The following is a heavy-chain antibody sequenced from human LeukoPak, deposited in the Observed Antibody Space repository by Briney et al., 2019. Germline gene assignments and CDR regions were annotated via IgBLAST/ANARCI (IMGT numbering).Heavy chain of an antibody. CDR2: INTDTGTP. CDR3: ARAAYCTGGTCYNWFDP. D-gene: IGHD2-8*02. Sequence: ASVKVSCKASGYTFTSYAMNWLRQAPGQGLEWMGWINTDTGTPTYPQDFTGRFVFSLDTSVNTAYLQIDSLKAEDTAIYYCARAAYCTGGTCYNWFDPWGQGTLVTVSS. CDR1: GYTFTSYA. J-gene: IGHJ5*02. V-gene: IGHV7-4-1*01.